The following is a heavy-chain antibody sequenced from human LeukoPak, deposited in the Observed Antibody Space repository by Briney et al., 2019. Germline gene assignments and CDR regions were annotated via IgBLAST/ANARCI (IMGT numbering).Heavy chain of an antibody. CDR2: IRRHAHVGST. J-gene: IGHJ4*02. V-gene: IGHV3-49*04. CDR1: GCSLRHYA. CDR3: TRDEKQSFFDTTAPWILFDY. D-gene: IGHD2-21*02. Sequence: GCSLRLSCPGSGCSLRHYALSCVPQAPGKAPYWIPSIRRHAHVGSTQYAASVTGRFTISRDYSHISVYLRMISLQTDDTAVYYCTRDEKQSFFDTTAPWILFDYWGQGTLVTVSS.